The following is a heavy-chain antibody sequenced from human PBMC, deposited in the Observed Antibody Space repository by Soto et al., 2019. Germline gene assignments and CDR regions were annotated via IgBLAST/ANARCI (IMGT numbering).Heavy chain of an antibody. CDR2: VHQSGTS. D-gene: IGHD2-15*01. Sequence: SETLSLTCTVSGGSISSYYLTWIRQSPGKGPEWIGYVHQSGTSYYNPSLNSRATISVDKSKNQFSLKLSSVTAADTAVYYCARDGPAIGDFDYWGQGTLVTVSS. V-gene: IGHV4-59*12. CDR1: GGSISSYY. J-gene: IGHJ4*02. CDR3: ARDGPAIGDFDY.